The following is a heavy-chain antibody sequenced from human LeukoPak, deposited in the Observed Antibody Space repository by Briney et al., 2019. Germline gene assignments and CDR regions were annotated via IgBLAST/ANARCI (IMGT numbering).Heavy chain of an antibody. D-gene: IGHD3-22*01. CDR1: GGTISSYY. J-gene: IGHJ4*02. V-gene: IGHV3-48*03. CDR2: ISTSGRTI. CDR3: AEFDSSGYYYDY. Sequence: LSLTCTVSGGTISSYYWNWVRQAPGKGLEWVSYISTSGRTIYYADSVKGRFTISRDNAKNLLYLQMNSLRAEDTAVYYCAEFDSSGYYYDYWGQGTLVTVSS.